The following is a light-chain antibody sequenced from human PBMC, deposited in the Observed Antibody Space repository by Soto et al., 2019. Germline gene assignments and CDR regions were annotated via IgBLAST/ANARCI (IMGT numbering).Light chain of an antibody. Sequence: DIQMTQSPSSLSASVGDRVTITCQASQDISNYLTWYQQKPGKAPKLLIYDASNLETGVPSRFSGSRSGTAITVTISSLQHEDLATYYCQQYDNHPRTFGPGTKVDIK. CDR1: QDISNY. V-gene: IGKV1-33*01. CDR2: DAS. J-gene: IGKJ3*01. CDR3: QQYDNHPRT.